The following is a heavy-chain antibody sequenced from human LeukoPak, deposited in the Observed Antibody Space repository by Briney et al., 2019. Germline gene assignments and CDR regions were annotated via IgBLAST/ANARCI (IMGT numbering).Heavy chain of an antibody. CDR1: GFTLSGYA. D-gene: IGHD4-17*01. Sequence: GGTLRLSRVASGFTLSGYAMSWVRQAPGKGPEWVSGMLSSGATYYSDSVKGRFTISRDSSKNTLYLQMNSLRSEDTAIYSCAKDLTFGDGRWEFVPWGQGTLVTVSS. CDR3: AKDLTFGDGRWEFVP. V-gene: IGHV3-23*01. J-gene: IGHJ5*02. CDR2: MLSSGAT.